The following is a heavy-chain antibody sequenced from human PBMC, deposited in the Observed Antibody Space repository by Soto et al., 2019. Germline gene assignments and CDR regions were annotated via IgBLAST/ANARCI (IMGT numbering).Heavy chain of an antibody. CDR3: AKARNGYTYGSFDY. CDR1: VFTFSYSV. D-gene: IGHD5-18*01. V-gene: IGHV3-23*01. Sequence: GGSLRLSCAASVFTFSYSVMTWVRQAPGKGLEWVSAISGSGGSTYYADSVKGRFTISRDNSKNTLYLQMNSLRAEDTALYYCAKARNGYTYGSFDYWGQGTLVTVSS. CDR2: ISGSGGST. J-gene: IGHJ4*02.